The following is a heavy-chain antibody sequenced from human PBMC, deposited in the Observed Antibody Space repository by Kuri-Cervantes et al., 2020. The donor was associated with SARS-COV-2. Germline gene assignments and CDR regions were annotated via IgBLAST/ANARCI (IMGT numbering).Heavy chain of an antibody. CDR1: GFTFSSYS. CDR3: AKAYSSSWYALDY. CDR2: ISSSTSYI. V-gene: IGHV3-21*01. D-gene: IGHD6-13*01. J-gene: IGHJ4*02. Sequence: GESLKISCAASGFTFSSYSMNWVRQAPGKGLEWVSSISSSTSYIYYADSVKGRFTISRDNAKNSVYLQMNSLRAEDAAVYYCAKAYSSSWYALDYWGQGTLVTVSS.